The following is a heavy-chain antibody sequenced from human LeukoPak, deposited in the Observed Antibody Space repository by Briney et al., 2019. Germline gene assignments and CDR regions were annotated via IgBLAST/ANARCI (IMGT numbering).Heavy chain of an antibody. D-gene: IGHD6-13*01. CDR1: GGSISSYY. Sequence: PSETLSLTCTVSGGSISSYYWSWIRQPPGKGLEWIGYIYYSGSTNYNPSLKSRVTISVDTSKNQFSLKLSSVTAADTAVYYCARTWGSSSWYGVGYWGQGTLVTVSS. V-gene: IGHV4-59*01. CDR2: IYYSGST. J-gene: IGHJ4*02. CDR3: ARTWGSSSWYGVGY.